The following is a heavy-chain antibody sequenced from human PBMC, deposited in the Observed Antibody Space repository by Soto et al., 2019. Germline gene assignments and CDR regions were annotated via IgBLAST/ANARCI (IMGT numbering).Heavy chain of an antibody. V-gene: IGHV3-9*01. J-gene: IGHJ5*02. D-gene: IGHD1-7*01. CDR1: GFTFDDYA. CDR2: ISWNSGSI. CDR3: ARRITGTPPADGGS. Sequence: GGSLRLSCAASGFTFDDYAMHWVRQAPGKGLEWVSGISWNSGSIGYADSVKGRFTISRDNAKNSLYLQMNSLKTEDTAMYYCARRITGTPPADGGSWGQGTLVTVSS.